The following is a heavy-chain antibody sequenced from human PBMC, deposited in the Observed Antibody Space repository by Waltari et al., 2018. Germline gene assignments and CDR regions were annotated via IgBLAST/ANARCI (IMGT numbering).Heavy chain of an antibody. D-gene: IGHD5-12*01. J-gene: IGHJ4*02. Sequence: EVQLVESGGGLVQPGRSMRLSCAASGFTFDDYAMPWVRTAPGKGLEWVSGISWNSGSIGYADSVKGRFTISRDNAKNSLYLQMNSLRAEDTALYYCAKDIRYSGYEGLDYWGQGTLVTVSS. CDR2: ISWNSGSI. CDR3: AKDIRYSGYEGLDY. V-gene: IGHV3-9*01. CDR1: GFTFDDYA.